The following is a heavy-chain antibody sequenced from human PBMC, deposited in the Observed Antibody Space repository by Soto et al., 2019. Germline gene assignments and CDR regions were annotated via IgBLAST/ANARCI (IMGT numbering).Heavy chain of an antibody. Sequence: PSQTLSLTCAISGDSVSRTSAAWSWIRQSPSRGLEWLGRTYYRSKWYSDYAVSVKSRITINPHTSKNQFSLQLNSVTPEDTAVYYCARGSYYSGWVWGQGTLVTVSS. D-gene: IGHD6-19*01. CDR3: ARGSYYSGWV. CDR2: TYYRSKWYS. CDR1: GDSVSRTSAA. J-gene: IGHJ4*02. V-gene: IGHV6-1*01.